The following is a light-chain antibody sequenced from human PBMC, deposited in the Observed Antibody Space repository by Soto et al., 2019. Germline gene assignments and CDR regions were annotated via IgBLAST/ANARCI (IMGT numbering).Light chain of an antibody. CDR3: LQYKSPHLK. J-gene: IGKJ1*01. Sequence: DIQMTQSPSSLSASVGDRVTITCRASQGIRYALGWYQQKPGTAPKRLIYGASILQNGVPSRFGGSGSGTEFTLTISSLQPEDFETYYCLQYKSPHLKFGKGTKVDIX. V-gene: IGKV1-17*01. CDR1: QGIRYA. CDR2: GAS.